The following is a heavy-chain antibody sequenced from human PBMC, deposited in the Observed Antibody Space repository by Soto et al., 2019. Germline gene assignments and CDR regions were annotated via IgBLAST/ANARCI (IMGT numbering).Heavy chain of an antibody. CDR3: ARDSHFGGTINGMDV. J-gene: IGHJ6*02. V-gene: IGHV1-46*01. CDR2: INPSGGST. CDR1: GYTFTSYY. D-gene: IGHD1-7*01. Sequence: ASVKVSCKASGYTFTSYYMHWVRQAPGQGLEWMGIINPSGGSTSYAQKFQGRVTMTRDTSTSTVYMELSSLRSEDTAVYYCARDSHFGGTINGMDVWGQGTAVTVSS.